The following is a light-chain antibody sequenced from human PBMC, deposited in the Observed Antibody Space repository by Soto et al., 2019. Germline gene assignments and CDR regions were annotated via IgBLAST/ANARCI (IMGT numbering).Light chain of an antibody. J-gene: IGLJ1*01. CDR1: SSDIGGYNY. V-gene: IGLV2-14*01. Sequence: QSALTQPASVSGSPGQSIIISCTGTSSDIGGYNYVSWYQQHPGKAPKLMIYDVSSRPSGVSNRFSGSKSDNTASLTISGLQAEDEADYYCSSYTTSSTYVFGTGTKLTVL. CDR2: DVS. CDR3: SSYTTSSTYV.